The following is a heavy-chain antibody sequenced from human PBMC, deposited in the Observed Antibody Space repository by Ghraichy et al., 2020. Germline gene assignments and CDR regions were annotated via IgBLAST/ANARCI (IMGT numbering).Heavy chain of an antibody. Sequence: GGSLRLSCAASGFTFSSYAMNWVRQAPGKGLEWVSSISGSGGSTYYADSVKGRFTISRDNSKNTLYLQMNSLRVEDTAVYYCAKDLNYVYYFDYWGQGTLVTVSS. CDR1: GFTFSSYA. CDR3: AKDLNYVYYFDY. V-gene: IGHV3-23*01. D-gene: IGHD1-7*01. CDR2: ISGSGGST. J-gene: IGHJ4*02.